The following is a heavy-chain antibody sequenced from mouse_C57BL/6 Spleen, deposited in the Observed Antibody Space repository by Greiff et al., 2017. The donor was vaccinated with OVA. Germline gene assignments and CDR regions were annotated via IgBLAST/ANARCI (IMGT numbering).Heavy chain of an antibody. CDR2: IDPEDGET. CDR3: ARGTKGYLDY. CDR1: GFNIKDYY. Sequence: EVHLVESGAELVKPGASVKLSCTASGFNIKDYYMHWVKQRTEQGLEWIGWIDPEDGETKSAPNFQGKATITADTSSNTAYLQLSSLTSEDTAVYYCARGTKGYLDYWGQGTTLTVSS. J-gene: IGHJ2*01. V-gene: IGHV14-2*01. D-gene: IGHD1-3*01.